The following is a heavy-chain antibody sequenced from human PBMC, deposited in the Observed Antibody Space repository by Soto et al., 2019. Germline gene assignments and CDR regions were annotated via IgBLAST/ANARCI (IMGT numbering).Heavy chain of an antibody. CDR3: ASLNTVTTFYYYGMDV. CDR2: IYYSGST. D-gene: IGHD4-4*01. V-gene: IGHV4-39*01. CDR1: GGSISSSSYY. J-gene: IGHJ6*02. Sequence: ASETLSLTCTVSGGSISSSSYYWGWIRQPPGKGLEWIGSIYYSGSTYYNPPLKSRVTISVDTSKNQFSLKLSSVTAADTAVYYCASLNTVTTFYYYGMDVCRQVTTVTAS.